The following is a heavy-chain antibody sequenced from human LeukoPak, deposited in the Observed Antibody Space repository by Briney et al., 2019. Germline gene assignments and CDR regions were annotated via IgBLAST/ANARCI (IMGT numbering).Heavy chain of an antibody. V-gene: IGHV3-21*01. CDR3: AREISSSSSFDF. CDR2: ISSAAGYI. Sequence: GGSLRLSCAASGFTFSSYGMNWVRQAPGKGLEWVSSISSAAGYIYYADSLKGRFTISRDNAKNSLFLQMDSLRAEDTAVYYCAREISSSSSFDFWGQGTLVTVSS. CDR1: GFTFSSYG. J-gene: IGHJ4*02. D-gene: IGHD6-6*01.